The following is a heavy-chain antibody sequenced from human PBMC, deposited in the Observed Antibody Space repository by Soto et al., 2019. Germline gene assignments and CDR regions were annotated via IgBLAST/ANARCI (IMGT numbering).Heavy chain of an antibody. J-gene: IGHJ4*02. V-gene: IGHV4-59*01. Sequence: EPLSLTCTVSGGSISSYYWSWIRPPPGKGLEWIGYVYYSGSTNYNPSLKSRVTISVDTSKKQFSLKLRSVTAADTAVYFCARGKSGYYPYFDNWGQGTLVTVSS. CDR1: GGSISSYY. D-gene: IGHD3-22*01. CDR3: ARGKSGYYPYFDN. CDR2: VYYSGST.